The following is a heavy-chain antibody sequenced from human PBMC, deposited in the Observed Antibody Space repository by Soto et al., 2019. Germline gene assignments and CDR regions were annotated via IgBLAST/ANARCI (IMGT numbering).Heavy chain of an antibody. CDR2: ISLYSAGT. CDR3: AGLVPGAVALFGP. D-gene: IGHD1-26*01. CDR1: GYTFSNYG. Sequence: QVQLVQSGGEVKRPGASVKVSCKTSGYTFSNYGITWVRQAPGQALEWVGWISLYSAGTNYAQQFQGRGSRTTDTSTTSAYMELRSLKPDPTACYFCAGLVPGAVALFGPWGQGTLVAVPS. V-gene: IGHV1-18*01. J-gene: IGHJ5*02.